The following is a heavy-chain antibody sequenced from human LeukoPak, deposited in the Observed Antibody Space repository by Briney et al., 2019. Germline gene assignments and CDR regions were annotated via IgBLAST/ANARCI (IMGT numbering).Heavy chain of an antibody. Sequence: GGSLRLSCAASGFTFTSYSLTWVRQAPGKGLEWVSYISSSSSTIYYADSVKGRFTISRDNANNSLYLQMNSLRAEDTAVYYCAKVPHGGYCSSTSCYYYMDVWGKGTTVTVSS. CDR2: ISSSSSTI. CDR3: AKVPHGGYCSSTSCYYYMDV. J-gene: IGHJ6*03. V-gene: IGHV3-48*01. CDR1: GFTFTSYS. D-gene: IGHD2-2*01.